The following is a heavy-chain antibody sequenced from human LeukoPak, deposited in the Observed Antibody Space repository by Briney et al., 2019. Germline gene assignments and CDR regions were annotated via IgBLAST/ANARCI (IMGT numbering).Heavy chain of an antibody. D-gene: IGHD2-2*01. V-gene: IGHV4-30-2*01. J-gene: IGHJ4*02. CDR3: ARGSEVVPAAIVFDY. Sequence: SETLSLTCTVSGGSISSGGYYWSWIRQPPGKGLEWIGYIYHSGSTYYNPSLKSRVTISVDRSKNQFSLKLSSVTAADTAVYYCARGSEVVPAAIVFDYWGQGTLVTVSS. CDR2: IYHSGST. CDR1: GGSISSGGYY.